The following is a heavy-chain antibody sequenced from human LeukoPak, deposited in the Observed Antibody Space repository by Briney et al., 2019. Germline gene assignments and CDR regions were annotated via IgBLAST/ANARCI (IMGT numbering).Heavy chain of an antibody. Sequence: GESLRISCKGSRYSFTNYWISWVRQMPGKGLEWMGRIDPSDSYTNYSPSFQGHVTISADKSISTAYLQWSSLKASDTAMYYCAGGGGYNGYAPYWGQGTLVTVSS. CDR2: IDPSDSYT. J-gene: IGHJ4*02. V-gene: IGHV5-10-1*01. CDR3: AGGGGYNGYAPY. CDR1: RYSFTNYW. D-gene: IGHD5-12*01.